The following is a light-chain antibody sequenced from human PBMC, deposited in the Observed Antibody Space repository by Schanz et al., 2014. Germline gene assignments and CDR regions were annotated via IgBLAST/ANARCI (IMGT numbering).Light chain of an antibody. CDR1: QSISSW. J-gene: IGKJ4*01. V-gene: IGKV1-5*03. CDR2: KAS. CDR3: QKYDGAPLT. Sequence: IQMTQSPSTLPASVGDRVTITCRASQSISSWLAWYQQKPGKAPNLLIYKASSLESGVPSRFSGSGSGTEFTLTISSLQPEDVATYYCQKYDGAPLTFGGGTKVEIK.